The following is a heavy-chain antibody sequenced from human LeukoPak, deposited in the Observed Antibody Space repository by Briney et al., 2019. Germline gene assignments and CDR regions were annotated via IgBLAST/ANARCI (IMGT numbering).Heavy chain of an antibody. V-gene: IGHV3-66*01. D-gene: IGHD5-24*01. CDR1: GFTVSSNY. CDR3: ARGPGYNYYYYYGMDV. J-gene: IGHJ6*02. CDR2: IYSGGST. Sequence: GGSLRLSCAASGFTVSSNYMSWVRQAPGQGLEWVSVIYSGGSTYYADSVKGRFTISRDNSKNTLYLQMNSLRAEDTAVYCCARGPGYNYYYYYGMDVWGQGTTVTVSS.